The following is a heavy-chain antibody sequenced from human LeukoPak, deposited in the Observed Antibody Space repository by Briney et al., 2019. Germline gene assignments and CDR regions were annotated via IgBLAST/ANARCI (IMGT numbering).Heavy chain of an antibody. CDR3: ARDRDYYDSSGYGFGY. CDR2: IYTSGST. J-gene: IGHJ4*02. D-gene: IGHD3-22*01. CDR1: GGSISSGSYY. Sequence: SETLSLTCTVSGGSISSGSYYWSWIRQPAGKGLEWIGRIYTSGSTNYNPSLKSRVTISVDTSKNQFSLKLSSVTAADTAVYYCARDRDYYDSSGYGFGYWGQATLVTVSS. V-gene: IGHV4-61*02.